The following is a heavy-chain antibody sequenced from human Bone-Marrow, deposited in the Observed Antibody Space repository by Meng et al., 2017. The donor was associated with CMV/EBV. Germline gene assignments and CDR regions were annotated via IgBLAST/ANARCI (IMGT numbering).Heavy chain of an antibody. Sequence: KVSCKGSGYSFTSYWIGWVRQMPGKGLEWMGIIYPGDSDTRYSPSFQGQVTISADKSISTAYLQWSSLKASDTAMYYCARLSDSSGYRFDYWGQGTLVTVS. CDR2: IYPGDSDT. D-gene: IGHD3-22*01. CDR3: ARLSDSSGYRFDY. CDR1: GYSFTSYW. J-gene: IGHJ4*02. V-gene: IGHV5-51*01.